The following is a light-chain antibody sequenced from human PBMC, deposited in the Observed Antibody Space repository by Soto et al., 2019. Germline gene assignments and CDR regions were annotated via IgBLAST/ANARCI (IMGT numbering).Light chain of an antibody. Sequence: EMVLTQSPGTLSLSPGERATLSCRASQSVSSSYLAWCQQKPGQAPRLLIYGASSRATGIPDRFSGSGSGTDFTLTISRLEPADFAVYYCQQYGSSPPFTFGPGTKVDIK. CDR2: GAS. V-gene: IGKV3-20*01. CDR3: QQYGSSPPFT. J-gene: IGKJ3*01. CDR1: QSVSSSY.